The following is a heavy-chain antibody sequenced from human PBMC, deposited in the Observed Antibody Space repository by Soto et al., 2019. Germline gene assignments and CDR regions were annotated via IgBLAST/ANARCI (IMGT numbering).Heavy chain of an antibody. V-gene: IGHV3-23*01. CDR1: RLPFSSYA. CDR3: KSVGPTGYFDY. CDR2: ISATTGNT. J-gene: IGHJ4*02. D-gene: IGHD1-26*01. Sequence: GGSLRLSCAASRLPFSSYAVSWVRQAPGKGLEWVSSISATTGNTYYADSVKGRFTISRDNPKNTLYLQMNSLRAEDTALYYCKSVGPTGYFDYWGQGALVTVSS.